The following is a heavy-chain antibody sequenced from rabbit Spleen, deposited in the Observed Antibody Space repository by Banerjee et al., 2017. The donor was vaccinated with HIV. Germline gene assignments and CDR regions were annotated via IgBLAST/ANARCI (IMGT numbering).Heavy chain of an antibody. CDR1: GLSFSDGEV. CDR3: ARDTASSFSSYGIDL. CDR2: INTDTGKS. D-gene: IGHD8-1*01. Sequence: QSLVEDGGDLVKHGASLTLICKASGLSFSDGEVMCWVRQAPGKGLEWIACINTDTGKSVYASWATGRFTVSRTSSTTVTLQMTRLTAADTATYFCARDTASSFSSYGIDLWGPGTLVTVS. J-gene: IGHJ6*01. V-gene: IGHV1S40*01.